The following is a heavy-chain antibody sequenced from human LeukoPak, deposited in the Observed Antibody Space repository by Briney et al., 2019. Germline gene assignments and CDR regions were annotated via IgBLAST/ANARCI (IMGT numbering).Heavy chain of an antibody. CDR2: IQYDGDNK. Sequence: PGGSLRLSCVASGFTFTRSAMHWVRQAPGKGLEWVAFIQYDGDNKYYADSVKGRFTISRDDSQNTLYLQMNSLTVEDTVVYYCAKRWDSTWSYFDLWGQGTLVTVSS. CDR1: GFTFTRSA. CDR3: AKRWDSTWSYFDL. J-gene: IGHJ4*02. D-gene: IGHD1-26*01. V-gene: IGHV3-30*02.